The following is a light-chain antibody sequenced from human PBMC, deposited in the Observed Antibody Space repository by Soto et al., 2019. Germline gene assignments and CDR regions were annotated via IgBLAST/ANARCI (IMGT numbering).Light chain of an antibody. CDR3: QQDGSSRT. CDR1: QSVSSGF. V-gene: IGKV3-20*01. J-gene: IGKJ2*01. Sequence: EIVLTQSPGTLSLSPGERATLSCRASQSVSSGFLAWYQQKPGQAPRLLIYGASSRATGIPDRFSGSGSGTDFTLTISRLEPEDFAVYYCQQDGSSRTFGQGTKLEIK. CDR2: GAS.